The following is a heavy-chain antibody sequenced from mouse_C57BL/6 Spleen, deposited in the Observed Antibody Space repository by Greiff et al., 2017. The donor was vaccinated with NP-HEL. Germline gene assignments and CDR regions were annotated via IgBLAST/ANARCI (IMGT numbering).Heavy chain of an antibody. V-gene: IGHV1-18*01. CDR2: INPNNGGT. J-gene: IGHJ4*01. CDR3: ARGVTTVHYAMDY. D-gene: IGHD1-1*01. CDR1: GYTFTDYN. Sequence: EVQLQQSGPELVKPGASVKIPCKASGYTFTDYNMDWVKQSHGKSLEWIGDINPNNGGTIYNQKFKGKATLTVDKSSSTAYMELRSLTSEDTAVYYCARGVTTVHYAMDYWGQGTSVTVSS.